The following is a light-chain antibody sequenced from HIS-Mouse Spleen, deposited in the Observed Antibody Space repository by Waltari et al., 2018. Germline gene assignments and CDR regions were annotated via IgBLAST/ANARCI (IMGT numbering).Light chain of an antibody. V-gene: IGLV3-10*01. J-gene: IGLJ2*01. Sequence: SYELTQPPSASVSPGQTARITCSGDALPKKYAYWYQQKSGQAPVLAIYEDSKRPSGIPERFSGSSSGTMATLTISGAQVEDEADYYCYSTDSSGNHRVFGGGTKLTVL. CDR1: ALPKKY. CDR3: YSTDSSGNHRV. CDR2: EDS.